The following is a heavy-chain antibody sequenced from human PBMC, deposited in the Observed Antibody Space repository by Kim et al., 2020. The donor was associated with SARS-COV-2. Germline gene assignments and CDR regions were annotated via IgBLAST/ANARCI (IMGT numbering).Heavy chain of an antibody. CDR2: IYYSGST. CDR3: ARHPDYYDSSGHGAFDI. V-gene: IGHV4-39*01. D-gene: IGHD3-22*01. Sequence: SETLSLTCTVSGGSISSSSYYWGWIRQPPGKGLEWIGSIYYSGSTYYNPSLKSRVTISVDTSKNHFSLKLSSVTAADTAVYYCARHPDYYDSSGHGAFDIWGHGTMVTVSS. J-gene: IGHJ3*02. CDR1: GGSISSSSYY.